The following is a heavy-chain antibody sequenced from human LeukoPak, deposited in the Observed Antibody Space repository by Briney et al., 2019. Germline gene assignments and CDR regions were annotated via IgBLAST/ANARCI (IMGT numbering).Heavy chain of an antibody. J-gene: IGHJ4*02. CDR3: ARDLWGTETTPYDY. D-gene: IGHD3-16*01. CDR1: GCSITSAFY. V-gene: IGHV4-38-2*02. CDR2: LYHSGST. Sequence: SETLSLTCTVSGCSITSAFYWGWIRPPPGKGLEWIGGLYHSGSTQYNPSLKSRVTISVDTSKNHFSLKLSSLTAADTAVYYCARDLWGTETTPYDYWGQGTLVTVSS.